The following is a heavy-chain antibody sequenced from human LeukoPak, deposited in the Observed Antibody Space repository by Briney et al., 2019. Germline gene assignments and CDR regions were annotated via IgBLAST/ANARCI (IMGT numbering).Heavy chain of an antibody. CDR2: LSGSGTRI. D-gene: IGHD3-10*01. CDR3: AKDRRGSGSYLYYFDY. V-gene: IGHV3-23*01. Sequence: GGSLRLSCAAHGFSFSDYAMSWVRQAPGKGLEWVSSLSGSGTRILFADSVKGRFTFSRDNSKNTLYLQMNSLRAEDTAVYYCAKDRRGSGSYLYYFDYWGQGTLVTVSS. J-gene: IGHJ4*02. CDR1: GFSFSDYA.